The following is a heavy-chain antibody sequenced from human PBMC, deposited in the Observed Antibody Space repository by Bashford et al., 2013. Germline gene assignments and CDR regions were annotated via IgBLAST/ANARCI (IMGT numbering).Heavy chain of an antibody. V-gene: IGHV3-23*01. D-gene: IGHD2-2*01. CDR3: AKNVTSMFDF. Sequence: VRQAPGKGLEWVSGISDSGLSTSYADSVKGRFTISRDNSRNTLYLQMHSLTAEDTALYYCAKNVTSMFDFWGQGTQVTVSS. J-gene: IGHJ4*02. CDR2: ISDSGLST.